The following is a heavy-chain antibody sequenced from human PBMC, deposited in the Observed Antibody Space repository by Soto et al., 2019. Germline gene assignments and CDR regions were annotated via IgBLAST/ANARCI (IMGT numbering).Heavy chain of an antibody. Sequence: SETLSLTCAVSGGSISSGGYSWSWIRQPPGKGLEWIGYIYHSGSTYYNPSLKSRVTISVDRSKNQFSLKLSSVTAADTAVYYCARGYYGEYQDYWGQGTLVTVSS. D-gene: IGHD4-17*01. CDR3: ARGYYGEYQDY. CDR2: IYHSGST. V-gene: IGHV4-30-2*01. J-gene: IGHJ4*02. CDR1: GGSISSGGYS.